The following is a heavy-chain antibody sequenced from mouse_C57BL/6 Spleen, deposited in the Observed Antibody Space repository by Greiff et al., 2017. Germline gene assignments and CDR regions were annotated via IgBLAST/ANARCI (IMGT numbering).Heavy chain of an antibody. D-gene: IGHD2-1*01. CDR3: ARGGNYSPFAY. Sequence: VMLVESDAELVKPGASVKKSCKVSGYTFTDHTIHWMKQRPEQGLEWIGYIYPRDGSSKYNEKFKGKATLTADKSSSTAYMQLNSLTSEDSAVYFCARGGNYSPFAYWGQGTLVTVSA. J-gene: IGHJ3*01. V-gene: IGHV1-78*01. CDR1: GYTFTDHT. CDR2: IYPRDGSS.